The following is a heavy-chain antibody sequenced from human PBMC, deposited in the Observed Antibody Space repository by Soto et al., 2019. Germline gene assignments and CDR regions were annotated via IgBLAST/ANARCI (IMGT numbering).Heavy chain of an antibody. CDR2: IYYSGTT. CDR1: GYSISSSNW. CDR3: ARREIQGPIDY. V-gene: IGHV4-28*01. J-gene: IGHJ4*02. Sequence: QVQLQESGPGLVKPSDTLSLTCAVSGYSISSSNWWGWIRQPPGKGLEWIGYIYYSGTTYYNPSLKSRVTRSVDASRNQFSLKLTSVTAVDTAVYYCARREIQGPIDYWGQGTLVTVSS. D-gene: IGHD1-26*01.